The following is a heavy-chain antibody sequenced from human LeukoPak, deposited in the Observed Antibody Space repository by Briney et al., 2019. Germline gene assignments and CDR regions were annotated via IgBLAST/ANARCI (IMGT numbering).Heavy chain of an antibody. CDR1: GFTFSSNS. CDR3: TKWSGFGDD. D-gene: IGHD3-10*01. J-gene: IGHJ4*02. Sequence: GGSLRLSCAASGFTFSSNSMTWVRQTPGKGREWVSGISGSGDSTLYADSVKGRFTISRDNSRNTLYLQMSSLRPEDTAVYYCTKWSGFGDDWGQGTLVTVSS. CDR2: ISGSGDST. V-gene: IGHV3-23*01.